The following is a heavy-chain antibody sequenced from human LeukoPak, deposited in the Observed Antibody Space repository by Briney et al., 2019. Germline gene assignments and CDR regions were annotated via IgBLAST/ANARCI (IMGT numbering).Heavy chain of an antibody. CDR1: GGSISSYF. Sequence: PSETLSLTCTVSGGSISSYFWNWIRQPAGKGLEWIGRIYPSGSTNYSPSLKSRVTMSGDTSTNQFFLKLNSMTAADTAVYYCARGWEANLDVWGKGTTVTVSS. J-gene: IGHJ6*04. D-gene: IGHD1-26*01. CDR2: IYPSGST. V-gene: IGHV4-4*07. CDR3: ARGWEANLDV.